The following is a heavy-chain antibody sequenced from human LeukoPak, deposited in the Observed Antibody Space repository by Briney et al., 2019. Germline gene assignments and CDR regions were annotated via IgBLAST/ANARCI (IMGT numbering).Heavy chain of an antibody. CDR2: LYTSGST. Sequence: PSETLSLTCTVSGGSISSYYWNWIRQPAGKGLEWIGRLYTSGSTNYNPSLKSRVTMSVDTSKNQFSLKLTSVTAADTAVYFCARQADFGGVIVSSWFDPWGEGAQVTVSS. V-gene: IGHV4-4*07. CDR1: GGSISSYY. CDR3: ARQADFGGVIVSSWFDP. J-gene: IGHJ5*02. D-gene: IGHD3-16*02.